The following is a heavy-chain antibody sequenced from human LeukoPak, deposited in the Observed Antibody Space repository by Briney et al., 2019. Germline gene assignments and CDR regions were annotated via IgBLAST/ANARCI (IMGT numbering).Heavy chain of an antibody. CDR2: IYPGDSDT. D-gene: IGHD3-22*01. Sequence: GESLKISCKGSGYSFTTYWIGWVRQMPGKGLEWMGIIYPGDSDTTYSPSFQGQVTISADKSISTAYLQWSSLKASDSAMYYCAIRSYYDTRGYYYFDYWGQGTLVTVSA. CDR3: AIRSYYDTRGYYYFDY. CDR1: GYSFTTYW. V-gene: IGHV5-51*01. J-gene: IGHJ4*02.